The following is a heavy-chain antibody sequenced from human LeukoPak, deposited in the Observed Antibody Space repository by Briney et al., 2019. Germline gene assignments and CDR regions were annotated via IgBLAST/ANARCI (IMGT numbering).Heavy chain of an antibody. D-gene: IGHD3-9*01. J-gene: IGHJ4*02. CDR3: TRGSYDVLTGYSTLGEY. CDR2: IYYSGST. CDR1: GGSLTSSSYY. V-gene: IGHV4-39*02. Sequence: SETLSLTCTVSGGSLTSSSYYWGWVRQPPGKGLEWIGNIYYSGSTYYNPPLKSRLTISLDTSQRHFSLRLSSVTAADTASYYCTRGSYDVLTGYSTLGEYWGQGTLVTVSS.